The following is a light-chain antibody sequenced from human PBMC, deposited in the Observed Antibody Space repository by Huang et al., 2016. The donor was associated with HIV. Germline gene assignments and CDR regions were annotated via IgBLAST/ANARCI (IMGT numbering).Light chain of an antibody. CDR1: QNLFHISCHNR. CDR2: LTS. CDR3: MQGLQTPPT. J-gene: IGKJ2*01. V-gene: IGKV2-28*01. Sequence: EIVMTQSPLSLPVSPGQPASISCTSSQNLFHISCHNRLDWYLQKPGPSPQLLIFLTSNRASGVPDKCTGSGSGSNFTLSINKVQPDDVGIYYCMQGLQTPPTFGQGTKLEI.